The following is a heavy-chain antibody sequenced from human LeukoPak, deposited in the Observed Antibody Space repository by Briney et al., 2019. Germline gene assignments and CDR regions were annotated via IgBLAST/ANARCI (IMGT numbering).Heavy chain of an antibody. CDR3: AASSGVTLGRF. J-gene: IGHJ4*02. CDR2: IYYTGIT. V-gene: IGHV4-31*03. Sequence: SETLSLTCTVSGGSVSSGTHYYNWIRQHPGKGLEWIGYIYYTGITSYNPSLKSRVTMSVGMSMNQVSLKVTSLTAADTAVYYCAASSGVTLGRFWGQGALVTVSS. CDR1: GGSVSSGTHY. D-gene: IGHD3-16*01.